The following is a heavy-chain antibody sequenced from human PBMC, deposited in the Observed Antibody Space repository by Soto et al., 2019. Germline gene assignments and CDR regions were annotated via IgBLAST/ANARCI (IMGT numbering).Heavy chain of an antibody. V-gene: IGHV4-39*01. CDR1: GGSISSSSYY. D-gene: IGHD1-7*01. CDR2: IYYSGST. Sequence: SETLSLTCTVSGGSISSSSYYWGWIRQPPGKGLEWIGSIYYSGSTYYNPSLKSRVTISVDTSKNQFSLKLSSVTAADTAVYYCARIPRPGGPTTSNPFYYYYYYMDVWGKGTTVTVSS. CDR3: ARIPRPGGPTTSNPFYYYYYYMDV. J-gene: IGHJ6*03.